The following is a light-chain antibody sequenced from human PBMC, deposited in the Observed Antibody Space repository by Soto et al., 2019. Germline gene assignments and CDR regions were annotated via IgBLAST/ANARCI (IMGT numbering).Light chain of an antibody. CDR3: QEYTHWDPIT. Sequence: IVMKQSAPTLSVSPGEIATRSCRASQSINSKLAWYQQKPGQAPRLLIYGASIRATGIPARFSGSGSGTEFTLTISSLQSEDLAVYYCQEYTHWDPITFGGGTKVDIK. V-gene: IGKV3-15*01. CDR2: GAS. CDR1: QSINSK. J-gene: IGKJ4*01.